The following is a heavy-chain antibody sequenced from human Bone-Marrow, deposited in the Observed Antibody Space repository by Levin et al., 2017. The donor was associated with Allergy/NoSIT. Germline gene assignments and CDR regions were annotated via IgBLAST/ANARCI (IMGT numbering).Heavy chain of an antibody. CDR1: SGSVRHFY. D-gene: IGHD5-18*01. J-gene: IGHJ6*02. Sequence: RSQTLSLTCTVSSGSVRHFYWSWIRQPPGKGLEWIGYIYYSGSTNYNPSLKGRVTISLDTSKNQFSLKLSSVTAADTAIYYCAREGWGDAAMVEGMDVWGQGTTVTVSS. CDR2: IYYSGST. CDR3: AREGWGDAAMVEGMDV. V-gene: IGHV4-59*02.